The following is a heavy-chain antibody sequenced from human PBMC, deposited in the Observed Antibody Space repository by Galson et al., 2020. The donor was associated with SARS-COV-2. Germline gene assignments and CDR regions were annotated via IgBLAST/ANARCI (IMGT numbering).Heavy chain of an antibody. V-gene: IGHV3-23*01. Sequence: GGSLRLSCAASGFTFSSSGMTWVRQAPGKGPEWVTAISGSGGDTYNRDSVKGRFTISRDNSKNTVYLQLNSLRVEDTGVYYCVKEQGWRHVDWGPGTQVTVSS. CDR3: VKEQGWRHVD. J-gene: IGHJ4*02. CDR2: ISGSGGDT. CDR1: GFTFSSSG. D-gene: IGHD3-16*01.